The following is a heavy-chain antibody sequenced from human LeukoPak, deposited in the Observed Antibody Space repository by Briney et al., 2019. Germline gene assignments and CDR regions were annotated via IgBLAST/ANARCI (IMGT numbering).Heavy chain of an antibody. D-gene: IGHD2-15*01. V-gene: IGHV6-1*01. CDR3: AKAEGYLSV. J-gene: IGHJ6*02. Sequence: SQTLSLTCAISGDSVSNKNAAWNWIRQSPSRGLEWLGRTYYRSKWYNEYAVSVRRRIAINPDTSKNQFSLQLNSVTPEDTAMYYCAKAEGYLSVWGQGTTVTVSS. CDR1: GDSVSNKNAA. CDR2: TYYRSKWYN.